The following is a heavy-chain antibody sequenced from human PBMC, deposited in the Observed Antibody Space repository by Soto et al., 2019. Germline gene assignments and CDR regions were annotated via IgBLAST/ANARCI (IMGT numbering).Heavy chain of an antibody. J-gene: IGHJ4*02. CDR1: GGSISSGDYY. V-gene: IGHV4-30-4*01. D-gene: IGHD5-12*01. CDR2: IYYSGST. CDR3: ARFSGYDSEWSIDY. Sequence: PSETLSLTCTVSGGSISSGDYYWSWIRQPPGKGLEWIGYIYYSGSTYYNPSLKSRVTISVDTSKNQFSLKLSSVTAADTAVYYCARFSGYDSEWSIDYWGQGTLVTVSS.